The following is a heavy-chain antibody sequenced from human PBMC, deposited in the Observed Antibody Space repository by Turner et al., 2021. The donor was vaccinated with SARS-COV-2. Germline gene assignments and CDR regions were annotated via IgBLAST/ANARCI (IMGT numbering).Heavy chain of an antibody. J-gene: IGHJ4*02. V-gene: IGHV3-30-3*01. CDR3: ARGHSGNYYYFDY. CDR2: ISYDGSNK. D-gene: IGHD1-26*01. Sequence: QVQLVESGGGVVQPGRSLRPSCAASGFTFTSYAIHWVRQAPGKGLEVVALISYDGSNKYYADSVKGRFTISRDNSKNTLFLQMNSLRTEDTAVYYCARGHSGNYYYFDYWGQGTLVTVSS. CDR1: GFTFTSYA.